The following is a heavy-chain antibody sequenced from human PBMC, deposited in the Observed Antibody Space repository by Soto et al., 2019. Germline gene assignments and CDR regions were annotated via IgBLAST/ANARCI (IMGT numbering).Heavy chain of an antibody. CDR1: GDSVSTNNAV. CDR3: AGVTSQNVVGRYYGMDV. J-gene: IGHJ6*02. D-gene: IGHD2-2*01. Sequence: QVQLQQSGPGLVKPSQTLSLTCAISGDSVSTNNAVWNWIRQSPSRGLEWLGRTYYRSKWYSDYAASVKRRITINTDTSKNQFSLQLNSVTPEDTAVYYCAGVTSQNVVGRYYGMDVWGQGTTVTVSS. V-gene: IGHV6-1*01. CDR2: TYYRSKWYS.